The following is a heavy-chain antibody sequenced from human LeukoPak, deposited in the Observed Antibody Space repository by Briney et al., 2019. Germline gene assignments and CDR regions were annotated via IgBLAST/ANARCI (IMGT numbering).Heavy chain of an antibody. J-gene: IGHJ4*02. D-gene: IGHD5-24*01. CDR1: GGSISSSSYY. V-gene: IGHV4-39*07. CDR2: IYYSGST. Sequence: SETLSLTCTVSGGSISSSSYYWGWIRQPPGKGLEWIGSIYYSGSTYYNPSLKSRVTISVDTSKNQFSLKLSSVTAADTAVYYCARGLQRFDYWGQGALVTVSS. CDR3: ARGLQRFDY.